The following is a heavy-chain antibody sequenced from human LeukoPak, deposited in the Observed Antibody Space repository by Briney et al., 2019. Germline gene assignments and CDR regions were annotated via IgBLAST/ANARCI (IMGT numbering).Heavy chain of an antibody. V-gene: IGHV4-39*01. CDR3: ARHVGHDFWSGYRSVDP. CDR2: IYHNGST. Sequence: SETLSLTCTVSGGSLRRIGYCWGWIRQPPGKGLEWIGSIYHNGSTCNNPSLKSRVILSVDTSKNQFSLKLSSVTVADTAVYYCARHVGHDFWSGYRSVDPWGQGTLVTVSS. D-gene: IGHD3-3*01. J-gene: IGHJ5*02. CDR1: GGSLRRIGYC.